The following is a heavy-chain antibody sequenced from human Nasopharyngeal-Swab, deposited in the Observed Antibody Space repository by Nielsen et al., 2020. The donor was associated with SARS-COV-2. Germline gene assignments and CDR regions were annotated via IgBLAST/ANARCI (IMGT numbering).Heavy chain of an antibody. J-gene: IGHJ4*02. CDR1: GCTFDDYA. CDR3: AKDNWGIAVAGSIDY. Sequence: LKISWAASGCTFDDYAMHWVRQAPGKGMEGVSGISWHSGSIGYADSVKGRFTISRDNAKNSLYLQMNSLRAEDTALYYCAKDNWGIAVAGSIDYWGQGTLVTVSS. CDR2: ISWHSGSI. D-gene: IGHD6-19*01. V-gene: IGHV3-9*01.